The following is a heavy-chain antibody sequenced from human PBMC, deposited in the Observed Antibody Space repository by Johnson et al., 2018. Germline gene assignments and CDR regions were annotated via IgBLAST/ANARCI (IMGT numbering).Heavy chain of an antibody. J-gene: IGHJ3*02. D-gene: IGHD3-22*01. CDR1: GYTFTSYD. CDR3: ARGKYDRSDFYAFDI. V-gene: IGHV1-46*03. CDR2: INPSGGST. Sequence: VQLVQSGAEVKKPGASVKVSCKASGYTFTSYDINWVRQATGQGLEWMGIINPSGGSTTYAQKFQGRVTMTRDTSTSTVYMELSSLRSEDTAVYYCARGKYDRSDFYAFDIWGQGTMVTVSS.